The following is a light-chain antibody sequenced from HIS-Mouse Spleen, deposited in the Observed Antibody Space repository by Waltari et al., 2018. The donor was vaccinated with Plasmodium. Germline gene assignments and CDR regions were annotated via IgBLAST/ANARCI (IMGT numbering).Light chain of an antibody. CDR3: QQYNNWSFT. V-gene: IGKV3-15*01. CDR2: GAY. Sequence: EIVMTQSPATLSVSPGERATLSCRASQNVSSNLAWYQQKPGQAPRLLIYGAYPRATGIPARFSGRGSGTDFTLTISSLQSEDFAVYYCQQYNNWSFTFGPGTKVDIK. J-gene: IGKJ3*01. CDR1: QNVSSN.